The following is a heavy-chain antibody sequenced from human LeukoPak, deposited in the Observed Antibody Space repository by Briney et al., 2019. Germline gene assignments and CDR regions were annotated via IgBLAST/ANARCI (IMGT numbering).Heavy chain of an antibody. CDR2: ISGSSGGT. Sequence: GGSLRLSCAASGFTFSSDAMSWVRQAPGKGPEWVSAISGSSGGTYYADSVKGRFTISRDNSKNTLYLLMNSLRAEDTAVYYCAKSCIAADRHAFDIWGQGTMVTVSS. CDR1: GFTFSSDA. D-gene: IGHD6-13*01. V-gene: IGHV3-23*01. J-gene: IGHJ3*02. CDR3: AKSCIAADRHAFDI.